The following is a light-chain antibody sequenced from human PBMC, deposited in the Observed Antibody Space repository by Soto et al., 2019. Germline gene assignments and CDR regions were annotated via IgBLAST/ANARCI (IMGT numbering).Light chain of an antibody. CDR2: GAS. CDR3: QQYGGSPYT. Sequence: EIVLTQSPGTLSLSPGERATLSCRASQSVPSNYLAWYQQKPGQAPRLLIYGASSRATAIPDRFSGTGSGTDFTLTISRLEPEDFAVYYCQQYGGSPYTFGQGTKLEIK. CDR1: QSVPSNY. J-gene: IGKJ2*01. V-gene: IGKV3-20*01.